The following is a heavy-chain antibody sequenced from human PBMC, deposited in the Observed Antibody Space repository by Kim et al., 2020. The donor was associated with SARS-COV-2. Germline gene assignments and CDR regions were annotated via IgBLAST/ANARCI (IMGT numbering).Heavy chain of an antibody. Sequence: GGSLRLSCAASGFTFSSYAMHWVRQAPGKGLEWVAVISYDGSNKYYADSVKGRFTISRDNSKNTLYLQMNSLRAEDTAVYYCARSIAAAGPVYYFDYWGQGTLVTVSS. J-gene: IGHJ4*02. CDR2: ISYDGSNK. V-gene: IGHV3-30*04. CDR3: ARSIAAAGPVYYFDY. CDR1: GFTFSSYA. D-gene: IGHD6-13*01.